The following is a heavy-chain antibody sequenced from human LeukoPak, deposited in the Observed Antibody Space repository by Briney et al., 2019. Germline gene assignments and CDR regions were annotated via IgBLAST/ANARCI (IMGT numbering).Heavy chain of an antibody. CDR3: ARRRDYYYYGMDV. CDR1: GFTVSSNY. CDR2: IYSGGST. Sequence: PGGSLRLSCAASGFTVSSNYMSWVRQAPGKGLEWVSVIYSGGSTYYADSVKGRFTISRDNSKSTLYLQMNSLRAEDTAVYYCARRRDYYYYGMDVWGQGTTVTVSS. V-gene: IGHV3-66*02. J-gene: IGHJ6*02.